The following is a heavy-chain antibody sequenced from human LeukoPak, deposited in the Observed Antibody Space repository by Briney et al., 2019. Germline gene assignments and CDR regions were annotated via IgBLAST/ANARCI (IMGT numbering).Heavy chain of an antibody. CDR1: GYTFTSYG. CDR3: ARELNLAGYYRMGEDYYYGMDV. CDR2: ISAYNGNT. D-gene: IGHD3-3*01. J-gene: IGHJ6*02. Sequence: GASVKVSCKASGYTFTSYGISWVRQAPGQGLEWMGWISAYNGNTNYAQKLQGRVTMTTDTSTSTAYMELRSLRSDDTAVYYCARELNLAGYYRMGEDYYYGMDVWGQGTTVTVSS. V-gene: IGHV1-18*01.